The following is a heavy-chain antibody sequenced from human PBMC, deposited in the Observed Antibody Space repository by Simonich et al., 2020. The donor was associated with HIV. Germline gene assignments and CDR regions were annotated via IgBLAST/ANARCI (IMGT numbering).Heavy chain of an antibody. CDR2: IWSDGNNK. J-gene: IGHJ4*02. V-gene: IGHV3-33*01. Sequence: QVQLVESGGGVVQPGRSLRLSCAAAGFTFSHYGMHWVRHAPGKGLGWVAVIWSDGNNKYYTGSVKGRFTISRDNSKDTLYLQMNSLRAEDTAVYYCASDGGTMGDFDFWGQGTLVTVSS. CDR3: ASDGGTMGDFDF. CDR1: GFTFSHYG. D-gene: IGHD3-16*01.